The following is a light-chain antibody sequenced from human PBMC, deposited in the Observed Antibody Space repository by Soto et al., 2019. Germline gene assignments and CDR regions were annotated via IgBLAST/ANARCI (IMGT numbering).Light chain of an antibody. Sequence: QYALTQPASVSGSPGQSITISCTGTSSDVGSYNLVSWYQQHPGKAPKLMIYEGSKRPSGVSNRFSGSKSGNTASLTISGLQAEDEADYYCCSYAGSSTFPWVFGGGTKVTVL. V-gene: IGLV2-23*03. CDR3: CSYAGSSTFPWV. J-gene: IGLJ3*02. CDR2: EGS. CDR1: SSDVGSYNL.